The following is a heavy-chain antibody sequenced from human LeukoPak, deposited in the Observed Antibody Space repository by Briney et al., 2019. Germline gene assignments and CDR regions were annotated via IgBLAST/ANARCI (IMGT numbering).Heavy chain of an antibody. CDR1: GYTFTGYY. CDR2: IIPIFGTA. V-gene: IGHV1-69*06. J-gene: IGHJ4*02. CDR3: ASGLLLERPDY. Sequence: ASVKVSCKASGYTFTGYYMHWVRQAPGQGLEWMGGIIPIFGTANYAQKFQGRVTITADKSTSTAYMELSSLRSEDTAVYYCASGLLLERPDYWGQGTLVTVSS. D-gene: IGHD1-20*01.